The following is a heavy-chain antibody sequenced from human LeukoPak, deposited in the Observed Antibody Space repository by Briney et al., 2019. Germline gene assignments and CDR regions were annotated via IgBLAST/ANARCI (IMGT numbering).Heavy chain of an antibody. CDR3: ASLEADYGYNNFNYFDY. CDR1: GGSISSYY. Sequence: KTSETLSLTCTVSGGSISSYYWSWIRQPPGKGLEWIGYIYYSGSTNYNPSLKSRVTISVDTSKNQFSLKLSSVTAEDTAVYYCASLEADYGYNNFNYFDYWGQGTLVTVSS. V-gene: IGHV4-59*01. D-gene: IGHD5-24*01. J-gene: IGHJ4*02. CDR2: IYYSGST.